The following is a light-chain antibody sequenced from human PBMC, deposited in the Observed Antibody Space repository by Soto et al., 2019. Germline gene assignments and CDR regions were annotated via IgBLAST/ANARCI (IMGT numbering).Light chain of an antibody. CDR3: QQYNNWPPT. V-gene: IGKV3-15*01. J-gene: IGKJ1*01. CDR2: GAS. Sequence: TVLTQSPGTLSLSPGERATLSCRASQNVSSNLLVWYQQKPGQAPRLLIYGASTRATGIPARLSGSGSGTEFTLTISSLQSEDFAVYYCQQYNNWPPTFGQGTKVDIK. CDR1: QNVSSN.